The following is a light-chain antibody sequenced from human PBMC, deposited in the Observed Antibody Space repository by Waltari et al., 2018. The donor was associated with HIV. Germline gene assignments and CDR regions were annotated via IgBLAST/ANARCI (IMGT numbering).Light chain of an antibody. CDR1: SSAVGSYNL. CDR2: EVS. V-gene: IGLV2-23*02. J-gene: IGLJ2*01. Sequence: QSALTQPASVSGSPGQSITISCTGTSSAVGSYNLVSWYQQHPGKAPKLMIYEVSKRPSGVSNRFSGSKSGNTASLTISGLQAEDEADYYCCSYAGSSTLVFGGGTKLPVL. CDR3: CSYAGSSTLV.